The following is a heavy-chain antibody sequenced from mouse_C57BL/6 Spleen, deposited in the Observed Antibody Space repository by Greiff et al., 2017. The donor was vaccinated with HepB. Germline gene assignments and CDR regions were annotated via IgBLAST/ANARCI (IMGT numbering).Heavy chain of an antibody. Sequence: DVKLVESGGGLVKPGGSLKLSCAASGFTFSDYGMHWVRQAPEKGLEWVAYISSGSSTIYYADTVKGRFTISRDNAKNTLFLQMTSLRSEDTAMYYCARDGNSAYYYAMDYWGQGTSVTVSS. J-gene: IGHJ4*01. CDR3: ARDGNSAYYYAMDY. D-gene: IGHD2-1*01. CDR2: ISSGSSTI. V-gene: IGHV5-17*01. CDR1: GFTFSDYG.